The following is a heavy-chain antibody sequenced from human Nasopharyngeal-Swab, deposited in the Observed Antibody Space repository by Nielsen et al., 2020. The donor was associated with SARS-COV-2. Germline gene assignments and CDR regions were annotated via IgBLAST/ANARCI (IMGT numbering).Heavy chain of an antibody. Sequence: GESLKISCAASGFIVSSDYMRWVRQAPGKGLEWVSGIYSGGSTYYADSVKGQFTISRDNSKNTLYLQMNSLRAEDTAVYYRAKDRGCSGGSCYVHWYFDLWGRGTLVTVSS. V-gene: IGHV3-53*01. J-gene: IGHJ2*01. CDR2: IYSGGST. CDR1: GFIVSSDY. D-gene: IGHD2-15*01. CDR3: AKDRGCSGGSCYVHWYFDL.